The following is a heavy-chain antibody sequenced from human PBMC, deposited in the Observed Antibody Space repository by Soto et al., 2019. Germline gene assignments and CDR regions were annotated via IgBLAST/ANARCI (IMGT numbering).Heavy chain of an antibody. J-gene: IGHJ5*02. CDR2: IYYSGST. CDR1: GGSISSGDYY. D-gene: IGHD6-25*01. CDR3: AGQTFTIAAASYGRSNWFDP. Sequence: PSETLSLTCTVSGGSISSGDYYWSWIRQPPGKGLEWIGYIYYSGSTYYNPSLKSRVTRSVDTSKNQFSLKLSSVTAADTAVYYCAGQTFTIAAASYGRSNWFDPWGPGTLVTVSS. V-gene: IGHV4-30-4*01.